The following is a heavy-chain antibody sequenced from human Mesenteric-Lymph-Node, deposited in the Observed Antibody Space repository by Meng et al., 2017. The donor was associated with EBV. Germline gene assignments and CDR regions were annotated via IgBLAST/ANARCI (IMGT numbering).Heavy chain of an antibody. CDR1: GSTLSSYW. CDR2: INTYGSRT. Sequence: VRLLKSGGVFVHPGGSLSLSCAASGSTLSSYWMHWVRQAPGKGLVWVSHINTYGSRTDYADSVKGRFTISRDNAKNTLSLQMNSLRAEDTAVYYCTSDLGGATDFWGQGTLVTVSS. V-gene: IGHV3-74*02. CDR3: TSDLGGATDF. D-gene: IGHD1-26*01. J-gene: IGHJ4*02.